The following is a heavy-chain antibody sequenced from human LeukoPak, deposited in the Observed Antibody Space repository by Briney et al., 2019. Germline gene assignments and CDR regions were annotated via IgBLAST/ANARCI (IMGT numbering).Heavy chain of an antibody. CDR3: AREPSTVVSPLDI. Sequence: GGSLRLSCAASGFTFSSYAMSWVRQAPGKGLEWVSSISSSSSYIYYADSVKGRFTISRDNAKNSLYLQMNSLRAEDTAVYYCAREPSTVVSPLDIWGQGTMVTVSS. J-gene: IGHJ3*02. CDR1: GFTFSSYA. V-gene: IGHV3-21*01. D-gene: IGHD4-23*01. CDR2: ISSSSSYI.